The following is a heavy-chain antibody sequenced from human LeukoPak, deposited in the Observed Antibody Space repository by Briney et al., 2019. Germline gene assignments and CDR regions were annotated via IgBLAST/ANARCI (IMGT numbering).Heavy chain of an antibody. J-gene: IGHJ4*02. Sequence: GGSLRLSCAASGFTVSSSYMSWVGQAPGKGLEWVSVIYSGGSTYYADSVKGRFTISRDNSKNTLYLQMNSLRAEDTAVYYCAGITYYYDSSGARFDYWGQGTLVTVSS. V-gene: IGHV3-66*01. D-gene: IGHD3-22*01. CDR2: IYSGGST. CDR3: AGITYYYDSSGARFDY. CDR1: GFTVSSSY.